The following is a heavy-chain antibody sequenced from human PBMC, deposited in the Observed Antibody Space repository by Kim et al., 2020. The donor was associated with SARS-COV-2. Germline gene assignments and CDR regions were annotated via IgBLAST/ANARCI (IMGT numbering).Heavy chain of an antibody. CDR2: ISAYNGNT. CDR3: ARIRAVAGTIWFDP. J-gene: IGHJ5*02. V-gene: IGHV1-18*01. Sequence: ASVKVSCKASGYTFTSYGISWVRQAPGQGLEWMGWISAYNGNTNYAQKLQGRVTMTTDTSTSTAYMELRSLRSDDTAVYYCARIRAVAGTIWFDPWGQGTLVTVSS. CDR1: GYTFTSYG. D-gene: IGHD6-19*01.